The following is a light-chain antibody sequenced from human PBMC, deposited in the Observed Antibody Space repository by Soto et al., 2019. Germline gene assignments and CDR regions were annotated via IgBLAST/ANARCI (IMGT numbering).Light chain of an antibody. CDR1: QSVSSN. CDR3: QQYNNWLPVT. Sequence: EIVMTQSPATLSVSPGERATLSCRASQSVSSNLAWYQQKPGQAPRLLIYGASTRATGIPVRFSGSGSGTEFTLNISSMQSEDFAVYYCQQYNNWLPVTFGGGTKVEIK. CDR2: GAS. J-gene: IGKJ4*01. V-gene: IGKV3D-15*01.